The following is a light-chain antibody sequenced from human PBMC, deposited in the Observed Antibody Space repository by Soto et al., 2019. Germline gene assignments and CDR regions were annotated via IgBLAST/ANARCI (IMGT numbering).Light chain of an antibody. CDR1: SSDVGGYNY. CDR3: CSYTGSYILL. CDR2: DVS. J-gene: IGLJ2*01. V-gene: IGLV2-11*01. Sequence: QSALTQPRSVSGSPGQSVTISCTGTSSDVGGYNYVSWYQQHPGKAPKLMIYDVSKRPSGVPDRFSGSKSGNTASLTISGLQAEDEADYYCCSYTGSYILLFGGGTQLTVL.